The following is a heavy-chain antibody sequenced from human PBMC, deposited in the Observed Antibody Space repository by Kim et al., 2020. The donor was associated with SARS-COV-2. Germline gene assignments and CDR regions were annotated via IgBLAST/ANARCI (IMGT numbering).Heavy chain of an antibody. D-gene: IGHD4-17*01. CDR3: ARTHYGDYV. CDR2: GTEN. J-gene: IGHJ4*02. Sequence: GTENYYGASVKGRFTISRDNARNSLFLDVNSLRVEDTAVYYCARTHYGDYVWGQGTLVTVSS. V-gene: IGHV3-7*01.